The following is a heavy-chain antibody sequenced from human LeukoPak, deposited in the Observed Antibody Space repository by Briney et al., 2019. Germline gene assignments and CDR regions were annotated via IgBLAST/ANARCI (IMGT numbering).Heavy chain of an antibody. V-gene: IGHV4-39*01. D-gene: IGHD2-2*02. Sequence: WVRQPPGKGLEWIGSIYYSGSTYYNPSLKSRVTISVDTSKNQFSLKLSSVAAADTAVYYCARSLPAAIRYYYYYMDVWGKGTTVTVSS. CDR3: ARSLPAAIRYYYYYMDV. J-gene: IGHJ6*03. CDR2: IYYSGST.